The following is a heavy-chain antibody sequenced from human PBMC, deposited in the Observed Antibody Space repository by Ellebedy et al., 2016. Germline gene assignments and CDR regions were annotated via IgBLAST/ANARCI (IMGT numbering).Heavy chain of an antibody. Sequence: SETLSLTCTVSGGSISSYYWSWIRQPPGKGLEWIGYIYYSGSTNYNPSLKSRVTISVDTSKNQFSLKLSSVTAADTAVYYCARALKQPTYYYDSSGYYFDYWGQGTLVTVSS. V-gene: IGHV4-59*01. CDR1: GGSISSYY. CDR3: ARALKQPTYYYDSSGYYFDY. J-gene: IGHJ4*02. CDR2: IYYSGST. D-gene: IGHD3-22*01.